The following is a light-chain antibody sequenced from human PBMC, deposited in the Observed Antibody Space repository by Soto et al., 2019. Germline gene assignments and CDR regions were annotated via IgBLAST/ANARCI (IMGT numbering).Light chain of an antibody. CDR3: CSYAGSSTFYV. CDR1: SSDVGSYNL. J-gene: IGLJ1*01. CDR2: EGS. Sequence: QSVLTQPASVSGSPGQSITISCTGTSSDVGSYNLVSWYQQHPGKAPKLMIYEGSKRPSGVSNRFSGSKSGNTASLTIFGFQAEDEADYYCCSYAGSSTFYVFGTGTKVTVL. V-gene: IGLV2-23*01.